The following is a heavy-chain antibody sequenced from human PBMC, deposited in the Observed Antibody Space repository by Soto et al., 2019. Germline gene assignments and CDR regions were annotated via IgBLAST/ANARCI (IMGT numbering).Heavy chain of an antibody. Sequence: PGGSLSLSCAASGFTSSSYTMNWVRQAPGKGLEWVSYISSSSSTIYYADSVKGRFTISRDNAKNSLYLQMNSLRAEDTAVYYCARATVVQLELRSTAFDIWGQGTMVTVSS. CDR3: ARATVVQLELRSTAFDI. CDR1: GFTSSSYT. J-gene: IGHJ3*02. CDR2: ISSSSSTI. V-gene: IGHV3-48*01. D-gene: IGHD1-7*01.